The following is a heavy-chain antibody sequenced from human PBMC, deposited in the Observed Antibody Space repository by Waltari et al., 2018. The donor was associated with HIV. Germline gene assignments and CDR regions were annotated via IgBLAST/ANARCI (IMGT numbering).Heavy chain of an antibody. J-gene: IGHJ6*02. CDR2: ISWNSGSI. V-gene: IGHV3-9*01. Sequence: EVQLVESGGGLVQPGRSLRLSCAASGFTFDEYAMTWVRQAPGKGLEWVSGISWNSGSIGYADSVKGRFTISRDNAKNSLYLQMNSLRTEDTALYYCAKVGRPYYYYNAMDVWGQGTTVTVSS. CDR1: GFTFDEYA. CDR3: AKVGRPYYYYNAMDV. D-gene: IGHD6-6*01.